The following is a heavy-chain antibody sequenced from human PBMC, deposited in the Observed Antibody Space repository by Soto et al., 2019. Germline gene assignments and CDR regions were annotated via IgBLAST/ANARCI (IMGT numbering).Heavy chain of an antibody. J-gene: IGHJ4*02. CDR1: GFTFSSYA. V-gene: IGHV3-23*01. D-gene: IGHD6-19*01. CDR2: ISGSGGST. CDR3: AKDHDSSGRSYYFDY. Sequence: EVQLLESGGGLVQPGGSLRLSCAASGFTFSSYAMSWVRQAPGKGLEWVSAISGSGGSTYYADSVKGRFTISRDNSKNTLYLQMNSLRAEDTAVYYYAKDHDSSGRSYYFDYWGQGTLVTVSS.